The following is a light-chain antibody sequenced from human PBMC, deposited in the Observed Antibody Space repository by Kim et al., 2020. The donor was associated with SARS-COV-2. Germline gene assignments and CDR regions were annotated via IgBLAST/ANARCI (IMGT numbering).Light chain of an antibody. J-gene: IGKJ2*01. Sequence: EIVLTQSPGTLSLSPGERATLSCRASQSVSSSYLGWYQQKPGQAPRLLIYGASSRATGIPDRFSGSGSGTDFTLTISRLEAEDFAVYYCQQCGSSPPTFGQETKLEI. CDR2: GAS. CDR3: QQCGSSPPT. V-gene: IGKV3-20*01. CDR1: QSVSSSY.